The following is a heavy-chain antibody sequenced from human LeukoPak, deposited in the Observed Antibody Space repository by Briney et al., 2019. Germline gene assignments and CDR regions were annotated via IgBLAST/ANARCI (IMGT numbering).Heavy chain of an antibody. CDR2: ISCSGSTI. J-gene: IGHJ4*02. CDR1: GFTFSSYE. CDR3: ARPGYYGDYGPGY. Sequence: GGSLRLSCAASGFTFSSYEMNWVPQAPGKGLEWVSYISCSGSTIYYVDSVKGRFTISRDNAKNSLYLQMNSLRAEDTAVYYCARPGYYGDYGPGYWGQGTLVTVSS. D-gene: IGHD4-17*01. V-gene: IGHV3-48*03.